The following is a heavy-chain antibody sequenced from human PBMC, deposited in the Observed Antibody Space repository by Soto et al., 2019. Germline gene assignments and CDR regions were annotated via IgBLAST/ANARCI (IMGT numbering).Heavy chain of an antibody. J-gene: IGHJ4*02. CDR3: AKDRWKTQSREADY. D-gene: IGHD1-1*01. Sequence: PGGSLRLSCAASGFTFSNYALSWVRQAPGKGLEWVSGIGGSGISTHYADSVKGRFTISRDNSKNTLFLQMNSLRAEDTAVYYCAKDRWKTQSREADYWGQGSLVTVSS. CDR2: IGGSGIST. CDR1: GFTFSNYA. V-gene: IGHV3-23*01.